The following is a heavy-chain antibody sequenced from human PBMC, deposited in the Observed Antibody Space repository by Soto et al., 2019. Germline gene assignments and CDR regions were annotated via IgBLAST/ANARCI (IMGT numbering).Heavy chain of an antibody. CDR2: ISYDGSNK. CDR1: GFTFSSYG. Sequence: GGSLRLSCAASGFTFSSYGMHWVRQAPGKGLEWVAVISYDGSNKYYADSVKGRFTISRDNSKNTLYLQMNSLRAEDTAVYYCAKALWSEYYYYGMDVWGQGTTVTVSS. D-gene: IGHD3-10*01. J-gene: IGHJ6*02. V-gene: IGHV3-30*18. CDR3: AKALWSEYYYYGMDV.